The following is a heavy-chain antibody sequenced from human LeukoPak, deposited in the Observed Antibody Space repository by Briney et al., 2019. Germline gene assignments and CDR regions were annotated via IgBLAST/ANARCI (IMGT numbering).Heavy chain of an antibody. CDR3: ARLNRNLYSSVKFDP. J-gene: IGHJ5*02. V-gene: IGHV4-39*01. Sequence: SETLSLTCTVSGGPISSSNYYWGWIRQSPGKGLEWIGTIYYTGSTYYNPSLRSRVTISVDTSKNQFSLNLSSVTAADTAVYYCARLNRNLYSSVKFDPWGQGTLVTVSS. CDR2: IYYTGST. D-gene: IGHD6-19*01. CDR1: GGPISSSNYY.